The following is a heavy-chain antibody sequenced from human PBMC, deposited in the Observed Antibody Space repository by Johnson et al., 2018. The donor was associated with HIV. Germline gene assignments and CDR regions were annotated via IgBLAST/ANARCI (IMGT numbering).Heavy chain of an antibody. J-gene: IGHJ3*02. D-gene: IGHD6-13*01. CDR3: ARGGSSWYYLDAFDI. Sequence: VQLVESGGGLVQPGGSLRLSCAASGFTFSSYAMSWVRQAPGKGLEWVANIKQDGSEKYYVDSVKGRFTISRDNAKNSLYLQMNSLRAEDTAVYYCARGGSSWYYLDAFDIWGQGTMVTVSS. V-gene: IGHV3-7*03. CDR1: GFTFSSYA. CDR2: IKQDGSEK.